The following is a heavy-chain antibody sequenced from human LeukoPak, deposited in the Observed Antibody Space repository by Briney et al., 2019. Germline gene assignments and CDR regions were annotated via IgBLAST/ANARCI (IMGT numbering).Heavy chain of an antibody. CDR3: ARGIEAAAGTIDY. V-gene: IGHV4-61*08. D-gene: IGHD6-13*01. J-gene: IGHJ4*02. CDR1: GGSISSGDYY. CDR2: IYYSGST. Sequence: TSETLSLTCTVSGGSISSGDYYWSWIRQPPGKGLEWIGYIYYSGSTSYNPSLKSRVTISVDTSKNQFSLKLSSVTAADTAVYYCARGIEAAAGTIDYWGQGTLVTVSS.